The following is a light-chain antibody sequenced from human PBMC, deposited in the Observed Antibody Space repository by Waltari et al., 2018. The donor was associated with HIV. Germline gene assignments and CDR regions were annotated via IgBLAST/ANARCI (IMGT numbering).Light chain of an antibody. Sequence: QSALTQPAPASGSPGQSIPIFCCGTSNHGGGYKYVPCYYQHPGTSHNFIIYQVTKRPSGVSNRFSGSKSGNTASLTISGLQAEDEADYYCSSFTISSTLDFGTGTKVTVL. V-gene: IGLV2-14*01. CDR3: SSFTISSTLD. CDR1: SNHGGGYKY. CDR2: QVT. J-gene: IGLJ1*01.